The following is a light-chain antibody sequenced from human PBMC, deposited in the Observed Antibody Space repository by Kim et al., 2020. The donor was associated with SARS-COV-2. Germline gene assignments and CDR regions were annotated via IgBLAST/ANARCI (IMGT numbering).Light chain of an antibody. CDR2: GKN. Sequence: SSELTQDPAVSVALGQTVRITCQGDSLRSYYASWYQQKPVQAPVLVIYGKNNRPSGIPDRFSGSSSGNTASLTITGAQAEDEADYYCNSRDSSGNHWVFG. V-gene: IGLV3-19*01. J-gene: IGLJ3*02. CDR3: NSRDSSGNHWV. CDR1: SLRSYY.